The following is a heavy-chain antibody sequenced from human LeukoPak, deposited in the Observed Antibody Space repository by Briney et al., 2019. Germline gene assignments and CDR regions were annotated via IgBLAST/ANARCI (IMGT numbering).Heavy chain of an antibody. D-gene: IGHD6-19*01. CDR3: AKGHSSGWYWFDY. CDR1: GFTVTSNY. CDR2: IYSGGST. V-gene: IGHV3-53*01. Sequence: GGSLRLSCAASGFTVTSNYMSWVRQAPGKGLEWVSVIYSGGSTYYADSVKGRFTISRDNSKNTLYLQMNSLRVEDTAVYLCAKGHSSGWYWFDYWGQGTLVTVSS. J-gene: IGHJ4*02.